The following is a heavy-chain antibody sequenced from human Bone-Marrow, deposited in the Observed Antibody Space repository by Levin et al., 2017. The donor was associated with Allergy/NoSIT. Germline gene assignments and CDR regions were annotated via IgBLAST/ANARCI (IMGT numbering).Heavy chain of an antibody. V-gene: IGHV3-48*04. J-gene: IGHJ3*01. CDR1: GFTFRSHS. CDR2: ISTSSSTI. Sequence: GGSLRLSCAASGFTFRSHSMNWVRQAPGKGLEWVSYISTSSSTIYYAESVKGRFTISRDNAKNSLNLQVSSLRAEDTAVYHCVRGIIGDVRVAHKEACDVWGQGTMVTVSS. D-gene: IGHD2/OR15-2a*01. CDR3: VRGIIGDVRVAHKEACDV.